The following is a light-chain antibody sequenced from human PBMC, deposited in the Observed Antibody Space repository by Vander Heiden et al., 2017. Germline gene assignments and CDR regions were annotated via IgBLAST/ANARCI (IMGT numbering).Light chain of an antibody. J-gene: IGLJ2*01. CDR3: CSYTTSNTWI. V-gene: IGLV2-23*01. CDR2: EAT. Sequence: QSALTQPASVSASPGQSITISCTGSSSAVAPYNLVSWYQQPPGKAPQLMIYEATKRPSGIYNRFSGYKAGNTASLTISGLQSEDEADYYCCSYTTSNTWIFGGGTKLTVL. CDR1: SSAVAPYNL.